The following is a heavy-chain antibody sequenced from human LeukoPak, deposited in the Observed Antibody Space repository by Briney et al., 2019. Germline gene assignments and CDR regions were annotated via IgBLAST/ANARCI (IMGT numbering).Heavy chain of an antibody. CDR2: ISNSGVNT. V-gene: IGHV3-23*01. D-gene: IGHD6-13*01. CDR1: GFTFRSYA. CDR3: ARADGPSSSWYGY. J-gene: IGHJ4*02. Sequence: PGGSLRLSCEASGFTFRSYAMSWVRQAPGKGLEWVSLISNSGVNTYYANSVKGRFTISRDNSKNTLYLQMNSLRAEDTAVYYCARADGPSSSWYGYWGQGTLVTVSS.